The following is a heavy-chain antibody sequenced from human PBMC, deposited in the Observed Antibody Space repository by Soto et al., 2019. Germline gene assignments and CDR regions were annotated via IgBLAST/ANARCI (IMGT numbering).Heavy chain of an antibody. Sequence: QVQLVQSGAEVKKPGSSVKVSCKASGGTFSSYAISWVRQAPGQGLEWMGGIIPIFGTANYAQKFQVRVTTTADESTSTAYMELSSLRSEDTAVYYCAGGEYCSSTSCYIGWFDPWGQGTLVTVSS. V-gene: IGHV1-69*01. CDR2: IIPIFGTA. CDR3: AGGEYCSSTSCYIGWFDP. D-gene: IGHD2-2*02. J-gene: IGHJ5*02. CDR1: GGTFSSYA.